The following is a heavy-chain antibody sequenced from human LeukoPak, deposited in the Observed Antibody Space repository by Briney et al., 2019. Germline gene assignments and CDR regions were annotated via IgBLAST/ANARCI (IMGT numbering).Heavy chain of an antibody. Sequence: GASVKVSCKASGYTFTGYYMHWVRQAPGQGLEWMGWISAYNGNTNYAQKLQGRVTMTTDTSTSTAYMELRSLRSDDTAVYYCARAGYCSSTSCYSEYFQHWGQGTLVTVSS. CDR1: GYTFTGYY. CDR3: ARAGYCSSTSCYSEYFQH. V-gene: IGHV1-18*04. D-gene: IGHD2-2*01. CDR2: ISAYNGNT. J-gene: IGHJ1*01.